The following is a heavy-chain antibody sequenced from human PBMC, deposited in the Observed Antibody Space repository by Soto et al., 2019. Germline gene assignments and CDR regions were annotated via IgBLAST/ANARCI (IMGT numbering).Heavy chain of an antibody. V-gene: IGHV3-11*01. D-gene: IGHD2-15*01. CDR3: ARDLPIRYCSGGSCKTYYYYYMDV. CDR1: GFTFSDYY. CDR2: ISSSGSTI. Sequence: GGSLRLSCAASGFTFSDYYMSWIRQAPGKGLEWVSYISSSGSTIYYADSVKGRFTISRDNAKNPLYLQMNSRRAEDTAVYYCARDLPIRYCSGGSCKTYYYYYMDVWGKGTTVTVSS. J-gene: IGHJ6*03.